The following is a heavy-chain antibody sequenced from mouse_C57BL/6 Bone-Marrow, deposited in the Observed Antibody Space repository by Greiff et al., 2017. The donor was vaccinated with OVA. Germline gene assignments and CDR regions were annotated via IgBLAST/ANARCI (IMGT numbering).Heavy chain of an antibody. D-gene: IGHD4-1*01. J-gene: IGHJ2*01. Sequence: VQLQQPGAELVRPGTSVKLSCKASGYTFTSYWMHWVKQRPGQGLEWIGVIDPSDSYTNYNQKFKGKATLTVDTSSSTAYMQLSSLPSEDSAVYYCARLTGYFDYWGQGTTLTVSS. CDR3: ARLTGYFDY. V-gene: IGHV1-59*01. CDR1: GYTFTSYW. CDR2: IDPSDSYT.